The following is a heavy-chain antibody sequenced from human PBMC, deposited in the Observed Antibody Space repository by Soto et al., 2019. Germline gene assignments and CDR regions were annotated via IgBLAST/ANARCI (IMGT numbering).Heavy chain of an antibody. J-gene: IGHJ6*02. V-gene: IGHV3-23*01. CDR2: ITASGDTT. CDR3: AKERTPPYYDFWSGFFYGMDV. D-gene: IGHD3-3*01. CDR1: GFTFSSYA. Sequence: GGSLRLSCAASGFTFSSYAMSWVRQAPGKGLEWDSAITASGDTTYYADSVKGRFTISRDNSKSTMYLQMNSLRAEDTAVYYCAKERTPPYYDFWSGFFYGMDVWGQGTTVTVSS.